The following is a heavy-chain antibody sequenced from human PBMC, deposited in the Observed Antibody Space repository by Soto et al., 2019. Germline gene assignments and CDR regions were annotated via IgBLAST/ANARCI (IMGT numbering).Heavy chain of an antibody. CDR1: GYTFTSYD. CDR2: MNPNSGNT. J-gene: IGHJ6*02. D-gene: IGHD2-2*01. V-gene: IGHV1-8*01. Sequence: GASVKVSCKASGYTFTSYDINWVRQATGQGLEWMGWMNPNSGNTGYAQKFQGRVTMTRNTSISTAYMEVSSLRSEDTAVYYCARGVVPAAHYYYYGMDVWGQGTTVTVSS. CDR3: ARGVVPAAHYYYYGMDV.